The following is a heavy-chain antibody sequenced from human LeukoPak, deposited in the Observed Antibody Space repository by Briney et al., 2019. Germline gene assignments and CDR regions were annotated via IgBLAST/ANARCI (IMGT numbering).Heavy chain of an antibody. CDR2: ISSSSSYI. V-gene: IGHV3-21*01. CDR3: AREKGSSHIVVATAPVDP. Sequence: GGSLRLSCAASGFTFSSYSMNWVRQAPGKGLEWVSSISSSSSYIYYADPVKGRFTISRDNAKNSLYLQMNSLRAEDTAVYYCAREKGSSHIVVATAPVDPWGQGTLVTVSS. CDR1: GFTFSSYS. J-gene: IGHJ5*02. D-gene: IGHD2-21*02.